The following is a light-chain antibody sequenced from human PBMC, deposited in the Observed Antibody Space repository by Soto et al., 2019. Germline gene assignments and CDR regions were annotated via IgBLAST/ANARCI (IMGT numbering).Light chain of an antibody. CDR1: QSVNKY. V-gene: IGKV3-11*01. CDR2: DAS. Sequence: EIVLTKSPATLSLSPGERATLSCRASQSVNKYLAWYRQKPGQPPRLLIYDASYRATGIPDRFSGSGSGTDFTLTISSLEPEDFAVYYCQQRSDWPPITFGQGTRLEI. J-gene: IGKJ5*01. CDR3: QQRSDWPPIT.